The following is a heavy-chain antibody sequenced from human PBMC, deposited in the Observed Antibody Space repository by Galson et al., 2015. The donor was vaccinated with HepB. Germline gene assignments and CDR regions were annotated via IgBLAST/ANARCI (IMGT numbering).Heavy chain of an antibody. J-gene: IGHJ4*02. CDR3: ARAPYFDRAHDY. D-gene: IGHD3-3*01. V-gene: IGHV1-58*01. CDR2: IVVGSGNT. Sequence: SVKVSCKASGFTFTSSAVQWVRQARGQRLEWIGWIVVGSGNTNYAQKFQERVTITRDMSTSTAYMELRSLRSDDTAVYYCARAPYFDRAHDYWGQGTLVTVSS. CDR1: GFTFTSSA.